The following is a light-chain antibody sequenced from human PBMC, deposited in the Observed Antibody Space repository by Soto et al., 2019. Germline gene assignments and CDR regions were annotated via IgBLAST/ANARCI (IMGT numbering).Light chain of an antibody. CDR1: QSLLHGNGDNY. V-gene: IGKV2-28*01. CDR3: MQALQTPPT. Sequence: DIVMTQSPLSLPVTPGEPASISCRSSQSLLHGNGDNYLDWYLQKPGQSPHLLIYMGSNRASGVPDRFSGSGSGTDFTLKISRVEAEDVGIYYCMQALQTPPTFGQGTKLEIK. J-gene: IGKJ2*01. CDR2: MGS.